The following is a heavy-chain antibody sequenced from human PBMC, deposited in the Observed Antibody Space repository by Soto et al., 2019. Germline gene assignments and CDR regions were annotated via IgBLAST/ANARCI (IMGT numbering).Heavy chain of an antibody. J-gene: IGHJ6*02. V-gene: IGHV3-33*01. CDR3: ASDLVGASDSYGLDV. CDR2: IWHDGNNK. CDR1: GFTFSNYG. Sequence: QVQLVESGGGVVQPGRSLRLSCAASGFTFSNYGMHWVRQAPGKGLEWVVIIWHDGNNKYYADSVRGRFIISRDNSKNRLYLQMNSLRAEDTAVYYCASDLVGASDSYGLDVWGQGTPVTVSS. D-gene: IGHD1-26*01.